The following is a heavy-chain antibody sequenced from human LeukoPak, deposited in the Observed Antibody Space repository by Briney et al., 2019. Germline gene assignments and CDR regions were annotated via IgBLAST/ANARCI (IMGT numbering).Heavy chain of an antibody. J-gene: IGHJ4*02. Sequence: GGALRLSCAASGFTFSNYFMHWVRQIPGKGLVLVSRICAAGTVTSSAASVKGRFTISRENAKTMVFLQMNSMRADDTAVYYCVRDFRSADYWGQGILVTVSS. CDR1: GFTFSNYF. CDR2: ICAAGTVT. CDR3: VRDFRSADY. V-gene: IGHV3-74*01.